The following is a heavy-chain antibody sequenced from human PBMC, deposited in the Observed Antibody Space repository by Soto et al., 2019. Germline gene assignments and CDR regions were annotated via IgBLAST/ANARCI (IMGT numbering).Heavy chain of an antibody. CDR3: AGTTVTINWFDP. CDR2: IYYSGST. Sequence: SETLSLTCTVSGGSISSGGYYRSWIRQHPGKGLEWIGYIYYSGSTYYNPSLKSRVTISVDTSKNQFSLKLSSVTAADTAVYYCAGTTVTINWFDPWGQGTLVAVSS. D-gene: IGHD4-17*01. V-gene: IGHV4-31*03. J-gene: IGHJ5*02. CDR1: GGSISSGGYY.